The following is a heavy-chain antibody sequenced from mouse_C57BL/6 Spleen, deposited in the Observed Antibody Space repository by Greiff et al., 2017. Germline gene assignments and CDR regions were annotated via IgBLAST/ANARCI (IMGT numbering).Heavy chain of an antibody. CDR1: GYTFTSYG. CDR2: IYPRSGNT. J-gene: IGHJ2*01. V-gene: IGHV1-81*01. D-gene: IGHD1-1*01. CDR3: ATPITTVVATGEDFDY. Sequence: QVQLQQSGAELARPGASVKLSCKASGYTFTSYGISWVKQRTGQGLEWIGEIYPRSGNTYYNEKFKGKATLTADKSSRTAYMELRSLTSEDSAVYVCATPITTVVATGEDFDYWGQGTTLTVAS.